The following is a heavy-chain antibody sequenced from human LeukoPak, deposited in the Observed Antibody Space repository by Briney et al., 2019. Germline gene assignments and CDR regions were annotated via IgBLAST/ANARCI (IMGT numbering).Heavy chain of an antibody. CDR3: ARDFYDYDILTGYYPFDY. V-gene: IGHV6-1*01. CDR1: GDSVSSNSAA. J-gene: IGHJ4*02. CDR2: AYYRSKWYN. Sequence: PSQTLSLTCAISGDSVSSNSAAWNWIRQSPSRGLEWLGRAYYRSKWYNDYAVSVKSRITINPDTSKNQFSLQLNSVTPEDTAVYYCARDFYDYDILTGYYPFDYWGQGTLVTVSS. D-gene: IGHD3-9*01.